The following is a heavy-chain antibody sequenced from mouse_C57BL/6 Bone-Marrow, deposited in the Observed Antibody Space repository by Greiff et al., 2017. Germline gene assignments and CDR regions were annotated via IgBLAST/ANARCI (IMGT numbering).Heavy chain of an antibody. Sequence: QVQLQQSGAELARPGASVKMSCKASGYTFTSYTMHWVKQRPGQGLEWIGYINPSSGYTKYNQKFKDKATLTADKPSSTAYMQLSSLTSEDSAVYYCASPNSFYDGYYVGFAYWGQGTLVTVSA. CDR3: ASPNSFYDGYYVGFAY. CDR1: GYTFTSYT. D-gene: IGHD2-3*01. CDR2: INPSSGYT. V-gene: IGHV1-4*01. J-gene: IGHJ3*01.